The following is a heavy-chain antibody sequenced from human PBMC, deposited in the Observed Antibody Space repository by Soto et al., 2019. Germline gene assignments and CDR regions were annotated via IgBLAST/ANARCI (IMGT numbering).Heavy chain of an antibody. CDR3: ARPNGEGYNYLFRRHAYYFDY. J-gene: IGHJ4*02. Sequence: QLQLQEWGPGLVKASETLSLTCTVSGGSIDYSSYYWGWIRQPPGKGLEWIGSIYYSGSTYHNPSLTGRVTISVDTAKNQFSLRLNSVTAADTAVYYCARPNGEGYNYLFRRHAYYFDYWGQGTLVTVSS. CDR2: IYYSGST. CDR1: GGSIDYSSYY. V-gene: IGHV4-39*01. D-gene: IGHD5-12*01.